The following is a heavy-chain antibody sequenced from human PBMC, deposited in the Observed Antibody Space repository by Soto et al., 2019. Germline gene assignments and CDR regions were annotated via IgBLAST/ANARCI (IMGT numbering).Heavy chain of an antibody. CDR1: GFTFSSYS. CDR2: IKSKTDGGTT. V-gene: IGHV3-15*07. J-gene: IGHJ6*02. Sequence: GGSLRLSCAASGFTFSSYSMNWVRQAPGKGLEWVGRIKSKTDGGTTDYAAPVKGRFTISRDDSKNKLYLQMNSLKTEDTAVYYCTTNVDTAMVIYYYYGMDVWGQGTTVTVSS. CDR3: TTNVDTAMVIYYYYGMDV. D-gene: IGHD5-18*01.